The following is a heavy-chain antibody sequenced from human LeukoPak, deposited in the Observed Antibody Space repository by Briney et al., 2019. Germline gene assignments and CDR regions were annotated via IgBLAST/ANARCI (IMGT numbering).Heavy chain of an antibody. CDR2: ISWNSGSI. V-gene: IGHV3-9*03. D-gene: IGHD6-19*01. J-gene: IGHJ4*02. CDR3: AKATYSSGWYEFDY. Sequence: GGSLRLSCAAPGFTFDDYAMHWVRQAPGKGLEWVSGISWNSGSIGYADSVKGRFTISRDNAKNSLYLQMNSLRAEDMALYYCAKATYSSGWYEFDYWGQGTLVTVSS. CDR1: GFTFDDYA.